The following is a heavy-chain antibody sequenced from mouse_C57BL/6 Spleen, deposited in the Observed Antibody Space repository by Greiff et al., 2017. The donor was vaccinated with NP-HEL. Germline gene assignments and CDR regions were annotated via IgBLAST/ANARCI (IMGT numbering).Heavy chain of an antibody. D-gene: IGHD4-1*01. Sequence: EVMLVESGGGLVKPGGSLKLSCAASGFTFSSYTMSWVRQTPEKRLEWVATISGGGGNTYYPDSVKGRFTISRDNAKNTLYLQMSSLRSEDTALYYCARNWDFDYWGKGTTLTVSS. CDR3: ARNWDFDY. CDR2: ISGGGGNT. J-gene: IGHJ2*01. CDR1: GFTFSSYT. V-gene: IGHV5-9*01.